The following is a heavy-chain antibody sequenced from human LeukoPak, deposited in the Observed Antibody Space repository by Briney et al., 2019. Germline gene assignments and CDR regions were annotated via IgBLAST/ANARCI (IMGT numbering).Heavy chain of an antibody. V-gene: IGHV4-4*07. CDR1: GGSISSYY. D-gene: IGHD4-17*01. J-gene: IGHJ4*02. CDR2: IYTSGST. Sequence: TSETLSLTCTVSGGSISSYYWSWIRQPAGKGLEWIGRIYTSGSTNYNPSLKSRVTMSVDTSKNQFSLKLSSVTAADTAVYYCARGEDDYGDYALDYWGPGTLVTVSS. CDR3: ARGEDDYGDYALDY.